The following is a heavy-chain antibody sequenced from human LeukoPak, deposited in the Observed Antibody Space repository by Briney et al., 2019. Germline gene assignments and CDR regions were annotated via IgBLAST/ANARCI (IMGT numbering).Heavy chain of an antibody. CDR3: VRDQTSPDIILAPGSADP. D-gene: IGHD2-2*01. V-gene: IGHV4-39*02. Sequence: SETLSLTCTVSGGSISSSSSYWGWIRQPPGKGLEWIGSIYYSGSTYYNPSLKSRVTMSVDTSKNQFSLKLNSVTAADTAVYHCVRDQTSPDIILAPGSADPWGQGTLVTVSS. J-gene: IGHJ5*02. CDR1: GGSISSSSSY. CDR2: IYYSGST.